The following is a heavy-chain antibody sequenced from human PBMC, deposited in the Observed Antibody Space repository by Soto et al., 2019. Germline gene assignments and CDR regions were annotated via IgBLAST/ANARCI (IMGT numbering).Heavy chain of an antibody. CDR3: VRVYGRSSCFFDS. J-gene: IGHJ4*02. V-gene: IGHV4-39*01. CDR1: GGSISISNYY. Sequence: SETLSLTCTVSGGSISISNYYWGWIRQPPGKGLEWIGSIYYSGGTYYSPSLKSRVTISVDTSKNQFSLKLTSATAADTAVYFCVRVYGRSSCFFDSWGQGTLVTVSS. D-gene: IGHD6-6*01. CDR2: IYYSGGT.